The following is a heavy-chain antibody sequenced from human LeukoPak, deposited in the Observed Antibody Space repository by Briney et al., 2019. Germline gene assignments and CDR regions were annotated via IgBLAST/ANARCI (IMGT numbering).Heavy chain of an antibody. J-gene: IGHJ4*02. CDR3: AKDVALRAAAYYFDY. CDR2: ISYNGGDK. D-gene: IGHD6-13*01. V-gene: IGHV3-30*18. CDR1: GFAFSSYG. Sequence: GRSLRLSCAASGFAFSSYGMHWVRQAPGKGLEWVAVISYNGGDKKYADSVKGRFTISRDNSKNTVYLAMNSLRDEDTAVYYCAKDVALRAAAYYFDYWGQGTLVTVSS.